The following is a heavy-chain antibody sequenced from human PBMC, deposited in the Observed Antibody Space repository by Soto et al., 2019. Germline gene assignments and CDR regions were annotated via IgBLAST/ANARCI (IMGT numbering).Heavy chain of an antibody. D-gene: IGHD7-27*01. J-gene: IGHJ3*02. Sequence: QVQLVQSGAEVKKPGSSVKVSCKASGGTFSSYAISWVRQAPGQGLEWMGGIIPIFGTANYAQKFQGRVTXTXEXXTSTAYMELSSLRSEDTAVYYCARGRRAGDNAFDIWGQGTMVTVSS. CDR2: IIPIFGTA. CDR3: ARGRRAGDNAFDI. CDR1: GGTFSSYA. V-gene: IGHV1-69*05.